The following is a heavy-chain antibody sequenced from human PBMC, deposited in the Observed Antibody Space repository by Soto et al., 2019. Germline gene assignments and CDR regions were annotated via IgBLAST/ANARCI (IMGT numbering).Heavy chain of an antibody. CDR2: VSHSGNI. CDR1: GGSFSGYY. CDR3: ARGSHFDFSSGYADSFDV. D-gene: IGHD3-3*01. V-gene: IGHV4-34*01. Sequence: SETLSLTCAVYGGSFSGYYWGWFRQPPGKGLEWIGEVSHSGNINYNPSLKTRLTVSVDTSKNQFSLKLSSMTAADTAVYFCARGSHFDFSSGYADSFDVWGQGTVVT. J-gene: IGHJ3*01.